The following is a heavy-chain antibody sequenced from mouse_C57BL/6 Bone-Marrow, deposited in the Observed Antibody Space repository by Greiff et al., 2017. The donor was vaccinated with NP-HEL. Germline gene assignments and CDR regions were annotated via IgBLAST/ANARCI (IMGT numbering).Heavy chain of an antibody. CDR1: GFTFSDYY. CDR3: ASLDYYYGSSPWFAY. V-gene: IGHV5-16*01. Sequence: EVKLQESEGGLVQPGSSMKLSCTASGFTFSDYYMAWVRQVPEKGLEWVANINYDGSSTYYLDSLKSRFIISRDNAKNILYLQMRSLKSEDTATYYCASLDYYYGSSPWFAYWGQGTLVTVSA. J-gene: IGHJ3*01. D-gene: IGHD1-1*01. CDR2: INYDGSST.